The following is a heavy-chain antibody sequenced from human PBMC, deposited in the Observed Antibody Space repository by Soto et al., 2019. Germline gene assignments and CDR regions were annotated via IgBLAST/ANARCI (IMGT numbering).Heavy chain of an antibody. V-gene: IGHV1-2*02. CDR3: ARGPLE. CDR1: GYTFTGYY. D-gene: IGHD1-1*01. J-gene: IGHJ4*02. CDR2: IDPDSGDT. Sequence: QVRLEQSGAEVKKPGASVTVTCKASGYTFTGYYLHWVRQAPGQGLEWMGRIDPDSGDTDHSENFLGRVTLTRDTAIDTAYFEVTGLTLYDTAVYYCARGPLEWGQGTLVTVSS.